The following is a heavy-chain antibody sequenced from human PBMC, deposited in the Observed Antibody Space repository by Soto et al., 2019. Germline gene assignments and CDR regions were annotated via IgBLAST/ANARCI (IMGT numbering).Heavy chain of an antibody. D-gene: IGHD2-2*01. CDR3: ARSGNHIVVVPAALGAFDI. V-gene: IGHV3-21*01. CDR2: ISSSSSYI. CDR1: GFTFGSYS. Sequence: GGSLRLSCAASGFTFGSYSMNWVRQAPGKGLEWVSSISSSSSYIYYADSVKGRFTISRDNAKNSLYLQMNSLRAEDTAVYYCARSGNHIVVVPAALGAFDIWGQGTMVTVSS. J-gene: IGHJ3*02.